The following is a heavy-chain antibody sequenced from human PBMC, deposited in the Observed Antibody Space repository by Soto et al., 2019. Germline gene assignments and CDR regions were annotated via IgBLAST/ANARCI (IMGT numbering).Heavy chain of an antibody. J-gene: IGHJ4*02. CDR3: ARSYGTSRPIDF. V-gene: IGHV1-46*01. CDR2: TNPSDGST. CDR1: GYSLTSYY. Sequence: QVQLVQSGAEVRKPGASVKVSCKSSGYSLTSYYMHWVRQAPGRGLEWMGITNPSDGSTNYAQKFQGRLTMTTDTCTRTVYMEMSRLRSEDTAMYYCARSYGTSRPIDFWGQGTRVTVSS. D-gene: IGHD3-10*01.